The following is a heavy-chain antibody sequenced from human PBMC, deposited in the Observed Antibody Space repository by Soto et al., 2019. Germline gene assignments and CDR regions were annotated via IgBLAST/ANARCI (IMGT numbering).Heavy chain of an antibody. CDR2: INPNSGGT. V-gene: IGHV1-2*02. Sequence: ASVKISCKASGYTFTGYYMHWVRQAPGQGLEWMGWINPNSGGTNYAQKFQGRVTMTRDTSISTAYMELSRLRSDDTAVYYCARDFQGNGKSTYGMDVRGQGTTVTV. J-gene: IGHJ6*01. CDR1: GYTFTGYY. CDR3: ARDFQGNGKSTYGMDV.